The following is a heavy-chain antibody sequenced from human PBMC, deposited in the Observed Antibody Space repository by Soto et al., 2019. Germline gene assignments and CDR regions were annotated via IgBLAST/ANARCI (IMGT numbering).Heavy chain of an antibody. D-gene: IGHD5-12*01. CDR3: TTDRPYDYYYYYYYMDV. CDR1: GFTFSNAW. Sequence: GGSLRLSCAASGFTFSNAWMSWVRQAPGKGLERVGRIKSKTDGGTTDYAAPVKGRFTISRDDSKNTLYLQMNSLKTEDTAVYYCTTDRPYDYYYYYYYMDVWGKGTTVTVSS. J-gene: IGHJ6*03. V-gene: IGHV3-15*01. CDR2: IKSKTDGGTT.